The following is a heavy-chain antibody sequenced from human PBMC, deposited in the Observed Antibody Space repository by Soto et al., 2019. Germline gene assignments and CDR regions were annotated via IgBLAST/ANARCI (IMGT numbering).Heavy chain of an antibody. V-gene: IGHV3-48*03. CDR3: ASAPYSCLYYFVS. CDR2: IGSSGSTI. D-gene: IGHD6-6*01. Sequence: GGSLRLSGAASGFTFSSFEMNWVRQAPGKGLEWVSKIGSSGSTIWYADSVKGRFTISRENAKNSLYLQMNSLRGEDTAVYYCASAPYSCLYYFVSWGEGALVTVSS. CDR1: GFTFSSFE. J-gene: IGHJ4*01.